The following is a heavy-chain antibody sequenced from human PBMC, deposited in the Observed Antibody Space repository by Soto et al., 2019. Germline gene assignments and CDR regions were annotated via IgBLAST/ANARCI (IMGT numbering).Heavy chain of an antibody. CDR2: ISGSGGST. CDR1: GFTFSSYA. D-gene: IGHD6-13*01. V-gene: IGHV3-23*01. CDR3: AKDRYSSSWQEYYYYGMDV. Sequence: EVQLLESGGGLVQPGGSLRLSCAASGFTFSSYAMSWVRQAPGKGLEWVSAISGSGGSTYYADSVKGRFTISRDNSKNTLYLQMNSLRAEDTAVYYCAKDRYSSSWQEYYYYGMDVWGQGTTVTVSS. J-gene: IGHJ6*02.